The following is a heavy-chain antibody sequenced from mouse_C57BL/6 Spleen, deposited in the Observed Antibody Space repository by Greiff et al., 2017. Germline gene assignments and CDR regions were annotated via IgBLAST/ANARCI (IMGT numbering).Heavy chain of an antibody. CDR1: GYTFTSYW. Sequence: QVQLQQPGAELVKPGASVKMSCKASGYTFTSYWITWVKQRPGQGLEWIGDIYPGSGSTNYNEKFKSKATLTVDTDSSTAYMQLSSLTSEDSAVYYCARYETAQALFDYWGQGTTLTVSS. CDR3: ARYETAQALFDY. J-gene: IGHJ2*01. D-gene: IGHD3-2*02. V-gene: IGHV1-55*01. CDR2: IYPGSGST.